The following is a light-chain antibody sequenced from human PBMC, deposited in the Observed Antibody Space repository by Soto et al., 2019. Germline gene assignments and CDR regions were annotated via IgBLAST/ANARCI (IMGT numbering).Light chain of an antibody. J-gene: IGKJ1*01. CDR1: QSVSSSY. CDR2: GAS. CDR3: QQYDSSRRP. V-gene: IGKV3-20*01. Sequence: EIVLTQSPGTLSLSPGERATLSCGASQSVSSSYLAWYQQKPGQAPRLLIYGASSRATGIPDRFSGSGSGTDFTLTISRLEPEDFAVYYCQQYDSSRRPFGQGTKVEIK.